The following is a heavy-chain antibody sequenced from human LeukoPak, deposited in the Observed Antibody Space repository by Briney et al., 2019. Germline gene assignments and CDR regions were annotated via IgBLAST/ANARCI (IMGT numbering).Heavy chain of an antibody. V-gene: IGHV1-24*01. CDR1: GYTLTELS. Sequence: GASVNLSSKLSGYTLTELSMHWVRQAPGKGLEWRGGFDPEDGEAIYAQKFQGRVTMTEDTTTDTAYMALSSLRSGDTAVYYCATDRLSWELLGGFDYWGQGTLVTVSS. D-gene: IGHD1-26*01. CDR2: FDPEDGEA. J-gene: IGHJ4*02. CDR3: ATDRLSWELLGGFDY.